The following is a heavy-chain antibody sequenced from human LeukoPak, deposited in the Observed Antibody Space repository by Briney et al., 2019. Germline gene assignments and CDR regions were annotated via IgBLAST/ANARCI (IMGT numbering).Heavy chain of an antibody. V-gene: IGHV3-7*01. Sequence: GGSLRLSCAASGFTFSSKWMSWVRQAPGKGLEWVANIKCDGSEKYYVDSVKGRFTISRDNAKNSLYLQMNSLRAEHTAVYYCARDPPPGKWDIVVVPAATGPTWFDPWGQGTLVTVS. D-gene: IGHD2-2*01. CDR1: GFTFSSKW. J-gene: IGHJ5*02. CDR3: ARDPPPGKWDIVVVPAATGPTWFDP. CDR2: IKCDGSEK.